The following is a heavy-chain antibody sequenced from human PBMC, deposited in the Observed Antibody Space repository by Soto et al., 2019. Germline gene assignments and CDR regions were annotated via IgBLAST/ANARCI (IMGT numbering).Heavy chain of an antibody. J-gene: IGHJ4*02. Sequence: QMPLVQSGPEVKKPGTSVKVSCKASGFTFTSSAVQWVRQARGQRLEWIGWIVVGSGNTNYAQKFQERVTITRDMSTSTAYMELSSLRSEDTAVYYCAAMFYYGSGSVYWGQGTLVTVSS. D-gene: IGHD3-10*01. V-gene: IGHV1-58*01. CDR3: AAMFYYGSGSVY. CDR1: GFTFTSSA. CDR2: IVVGSGNT.